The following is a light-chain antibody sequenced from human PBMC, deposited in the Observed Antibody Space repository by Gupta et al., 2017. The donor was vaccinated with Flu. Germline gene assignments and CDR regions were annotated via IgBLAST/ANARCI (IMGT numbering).Light chain of an antibody. CDR1: SSNIGARYD. Sequence: TISCTGSSSNIGARYDVHWYQQLPGTAPKLIICGADNRPSGVPARFSGSKSGTSASLTITGLQAEDEADYYCQSYDSTLSGSVIFGGGTKLTVL. J-gene: IGLJ2*01. V-gene: IGLV1-40*01. CDR3: QSYDSTLSGSVI. CDR2: GAD.